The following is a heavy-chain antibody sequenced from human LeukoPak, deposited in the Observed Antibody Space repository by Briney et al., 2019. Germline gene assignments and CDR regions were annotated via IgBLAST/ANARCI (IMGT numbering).Heavy chain of an antibody. Sequence: SETLSLTCVVSGGSVSSSKWWSWVRQPPGKGLEWIGEINHSGSTNYNPSLKSRVTISVDTSKNQFSLKLSSVTAADTAVYYCARGPVGWENRWGQGTMVTVSS. J-gene: IGHJ3*01. CDR3: ARGPVGWENR. V-gene: IGHV4-4*02. CDR1: GGSVSSSKW. D-gene: IGHD1-26*01. CDR2: INHSGST.